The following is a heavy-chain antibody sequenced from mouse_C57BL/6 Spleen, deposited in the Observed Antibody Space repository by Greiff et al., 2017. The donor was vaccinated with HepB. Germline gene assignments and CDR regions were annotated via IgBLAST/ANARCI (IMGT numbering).Heavy chain of an antibody. V-gene: IGHV14-1*01. CDR3: TTRDSDEGAWFAY. CDR2: IDPEDGDT. CDR1: GFNIKDYY. J-gene: IGHJ3*01. Sequence: EVQLQQSGAELVRPGASVKLSCTASGFNIKDYYMHWVKQRPEQGLEWIGRIDPEDGDTEYAPKFQGKATMTADTSSNTAYLQLSSLTSEDTAVHYCTTRDSDEGAWFAYWGQGTLVTVSA.